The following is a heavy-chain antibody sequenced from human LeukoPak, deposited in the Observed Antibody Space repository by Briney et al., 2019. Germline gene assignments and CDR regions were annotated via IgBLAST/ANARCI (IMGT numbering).Heavy chain of an antibody. V-gene: IGHV4-59*01. CDR3: ARDDAAVDAFDI. D-gene: IGHD6-25*01. CDR1: GGSISSYY. CDR2: IYYSGST. Sequence: SETLSLTCTVSGGSISSYYWSWIRQPPGKGLEWIGYIYYSGSTNYNPSLKSRVTISVDTSKNQFSLKLSSVTAADTAVYNCARDDAAVDAFDIWGQGTMVTVSS. J-gene: IGHJ3*02.